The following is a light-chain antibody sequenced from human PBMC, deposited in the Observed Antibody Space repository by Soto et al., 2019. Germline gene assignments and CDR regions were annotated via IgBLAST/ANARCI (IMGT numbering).Light chain of an antibody. CDR2: KAS. CDR3: NPYLTYTSWT. CDR1: QTISSW. Sequence: DMRMAQAPSILSGAGGDRVTITCRASQTISSWSAWYQQKPGKAPKLLIYKASTFKSGVPSRFSGSGSGTEFTLTISSLQPDDFATYYSNPYLTYTSWTFGQGTKVDIK. J-gene: IGKJ1*01. V-gene: IGKV1-5*03.